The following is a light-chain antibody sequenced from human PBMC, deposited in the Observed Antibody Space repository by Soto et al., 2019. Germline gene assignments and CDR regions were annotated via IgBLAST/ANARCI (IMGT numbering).Light chain of an antibody. Sequence: EILLTQSPATLSLSPGQRATLSCRASQSVSSYLAWYQQKPGQAPRLLIYAASNRATGIPARFSGSGSGTDFTLTISSLEPEDFAVYYCQQRSNCPLTFGGGTKVEIK. CDR2: AAS. CDR3: QQRSNCPLT. CDR1: QSVSSY. V-gene: IGKV3-11*01. J-gene: IGKJ4*01.